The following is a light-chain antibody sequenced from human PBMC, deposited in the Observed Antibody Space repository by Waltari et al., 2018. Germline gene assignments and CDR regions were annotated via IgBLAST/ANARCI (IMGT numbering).Light chain of an antibody. V-gene: IGLV2-14*01. CDR2: DVN. J-gene: IGLJ3*02. CDR3: SSYTSTSTLV. CDR1: SSDVGGYNY. Sequence: QSALTQPASVSGSPGPSITISCTGTSSDVGGYNYVSWYQQHPGKAPKLLIYDVNKRPSGVSNRFSGSKSGNTASLTISGLQAEDEADFYCSSYTSTSTLVFGGGTKLTVL.